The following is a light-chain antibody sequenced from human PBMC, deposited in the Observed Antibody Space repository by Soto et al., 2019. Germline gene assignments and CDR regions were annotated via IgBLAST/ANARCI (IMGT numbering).Light chain of an antibody. J-gene: IGKJ1*01. CDR3: MHALQTPL. V-gene: IGKV2-28*01. CDR1: QRLLHSNGYNY. Sequence: DNVMTESPLSLLVTPGERASISCRSSQRLLHSNGYNYLDWYLQKPGQSPQLLIYLGSNRASGVPDRFSGSGSCTDFTLKISRVEAEDVGVYYCMHALQTPLFGQGTKEDIK. CDR2: LGS.